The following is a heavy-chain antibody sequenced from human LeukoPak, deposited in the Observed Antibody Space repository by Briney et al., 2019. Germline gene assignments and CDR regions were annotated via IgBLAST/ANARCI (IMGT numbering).Heavy chain of an antibody. D-gene: IGHD3-10*01. CDR3: ARDRVVSGRFGEVAS. CDR1: GFTFSSYS. CDR2: ISSSSTYI. J-gene: IGHJ5*01. V-gene: IGHV3-21*01. Sequence: GGSLRLSCAASGFTFSSYSMNWVRQAPGKGLEWVLFISSSSTYIYYADSVKGRFTISRDDAKNSLYLQMSSLRADDTAVYYCARDRVVSGRFGEVASWGQGTLVTVSS.